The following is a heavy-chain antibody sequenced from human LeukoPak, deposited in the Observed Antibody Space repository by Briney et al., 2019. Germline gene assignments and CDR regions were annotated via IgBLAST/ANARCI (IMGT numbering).Heavy chain of an antibody. V-gene: IGHV3-7*03. D-gene: IGHD6-13*01. Sequence: GGSLRLSCAASGFTFSSYWMSWVRQAPGKGLEWVANIKQDGSEKYYVDSVKGRFTISRDNAKNSLYLQMNSLRAEDTAVYYCARDSAGLYSSSFDYWGQEPWSPSPQ. CDR2: IKQDGSEK. J-gene: IGHJ4*01. CDR1: GFTFSSYW. CDR3: ARDSAGLYSSSFDY.